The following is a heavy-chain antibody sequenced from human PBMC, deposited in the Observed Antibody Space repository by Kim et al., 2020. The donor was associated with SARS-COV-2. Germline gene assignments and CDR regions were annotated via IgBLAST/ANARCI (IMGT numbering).Heavy chain of an antibody. J-gene: IGHJ3*02. V-gene: IGHV3-33*06. D-gene: IGHD3-10*01. Sequence: FTISRDNSKNTLYLQMNSLRAEDTAVYYCAKSGGDYYGSGSLSGGDAFDIWGQGTMVTVSS. CDR3: AKSGGDYYGSGSLSGGDAFDI.